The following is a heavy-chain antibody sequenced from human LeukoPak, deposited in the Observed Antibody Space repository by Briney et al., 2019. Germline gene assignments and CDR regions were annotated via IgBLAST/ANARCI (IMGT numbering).Heavy chain of an antibody. Sequence: TSETLSLTCTVSGGSISSYYWSWIRQPPGKGLEWIGYIYYSGSTNYNPSLKSRVTISVDTSKNQFSLKLSSVTAADTAVYYCARVGFRDAFDIWGQGTMVTVSS. J-gene: IGHJ3*02. D-gene: IGHD3-10*01. CDR3: ARVGFRDAFDI. V-gene: IGHV4-59*01. CDR1: GGSISSYY. CDR2: IYYSGST.